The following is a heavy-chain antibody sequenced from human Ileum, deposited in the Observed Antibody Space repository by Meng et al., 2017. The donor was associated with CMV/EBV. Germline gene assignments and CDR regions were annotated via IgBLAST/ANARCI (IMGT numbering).Heavy chain of an antibody. CDR1: VRSMWSYY. J-gene: IGHJ4*02. CDR3: AREGPTDWGRALDY. V-gene: IGHV4-4*07. D-gene: IGHD7-27*01. Sequence: VQRRGSGPGLVTPSGTLSLTCTVSVRSMWSYYWSWIRQPAGKGLEWMGRIYTSGSSNYNSSLKSRVTMSVDTSKNQFSMKLNSVTAADTAVYYCAREGPTDWGRALDYWGQGTLVTVSS. CDR2: IYTSGSS.